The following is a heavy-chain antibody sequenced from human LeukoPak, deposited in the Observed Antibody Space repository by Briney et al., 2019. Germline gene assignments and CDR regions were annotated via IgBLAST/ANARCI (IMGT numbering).Heavy chain of an antibody. CDR3: ARGLRFFNY. J-gene: IGHJ4*02. V-gene: IGHV4-59*01. Sequence: SETLSLTCTVSGGSISSYYWSWIRQPPGKGLEWIGYIYYSGSTNYIPSLKSRVTISVDTSKNQFSLKLSSVTAADTAVYYCARGLRFFNYWGQGTLVTVSS. D-gene: IGHD3-3*01. CDR1: GGSISSYY. CDR2: IYYSGST.